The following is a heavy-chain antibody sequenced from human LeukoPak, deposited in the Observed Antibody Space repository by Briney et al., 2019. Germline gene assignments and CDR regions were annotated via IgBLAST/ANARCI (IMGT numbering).Heavy chain of an antibody. V-gene: IGHV3-23*01. CDR2: ISGSGGST. Sequence: GGSLRLSCAASEFTISSYWTSWVRQAPGKGLEWVSAISGSGGSTYYADSVKGRFTISRDNPKNTLYLQMNSLRAEDTAVHYCAKGPYSNYVFYFDYWGQGTLVTVSS. CDR1: EFTISSYW. CDR3: AKGPYSNYVFYFDY. J-gene: IGHJ4*02. D-gene: IGHD4-11*01.